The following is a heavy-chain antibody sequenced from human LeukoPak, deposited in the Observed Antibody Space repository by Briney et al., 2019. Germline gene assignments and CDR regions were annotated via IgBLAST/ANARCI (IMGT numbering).Heavy chain of an antibody. CDR1: GGSISSGDYY. Sequence: PSETLSLTCTVSGGSISSGDYYWSWIRQPPGKGLEWIGYIYYSGSTYYNPSLKSRVTISVDTSKNQFSLKLSSVTAADTAVYYCARDPTMVRGPAEWGQGTLVTVSS. CDR3: ARDPTMVRGPAE. V-gene: IGHV4-30-4*01. J-gene: IGHJ4*02. D-gene: IGHD3-10*01. CDR2: IYYSGST.